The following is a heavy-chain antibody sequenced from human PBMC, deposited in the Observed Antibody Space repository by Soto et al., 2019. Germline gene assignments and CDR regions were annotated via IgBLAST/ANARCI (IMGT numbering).Heavy chain of an antibody. CDR1: GYTFTSYY. J-gene: IGHJ4*02. V-gene: IGHV1-46*01. CDR2: INPSGGST. Sequence: QVQLVQSGAEVKEPGASVKVSCKASGYTFTSYYMHWVRQAPGQGLEWMAIINPSGGSTNYAQKCRGRVTVTRDTSTSTVYMELSSLTSEDAAVYFCGGSLYSSDYWGQGTLVTVSS. D-gene: IGHD6-13*01. CDR3: GGSLYSSDY.